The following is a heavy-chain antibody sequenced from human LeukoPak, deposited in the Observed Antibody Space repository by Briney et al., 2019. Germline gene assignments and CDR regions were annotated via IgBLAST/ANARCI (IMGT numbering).Heavy chain of an antibody. D-gene: IGHD6-19*01. CDR3: AKGGDIAVTTGDWFDP. V-gene: IGHV1-18*01. J-gene: IGHJ5*02. CDR2: ISAYNGNT. Sequence: ASVKVSCKASGYTFTSYGISWVRQAPGQRLEWMGWISAYNGNTNYAQKLQGRVTMTTDTSTSTAYMELRSLRSDDTAVYYCAKGGDIAVTTGDWFDPWGQGTLVTVSS. CDR1: GYTFTSYG.